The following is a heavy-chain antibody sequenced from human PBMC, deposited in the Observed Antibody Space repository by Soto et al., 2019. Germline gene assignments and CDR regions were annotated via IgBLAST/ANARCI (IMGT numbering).Heavy chain of an antibody. CDR1: GFTFSGSS. J-gene: IGHJ5*02. D-gene: IGHD2-8*01. CDR3: AMYAADNRCFEA. CDR2: IRNKANSYAT. V-gene: IGHV3-73*01. Sequence: GGSLRLSCAASGFTFSGSSVHWVRQASGKGLEWVGRIRNKANSYATAYAASVRGRFTISRDDSKNTAFLQMNSLNTEDTAVYFCAMYAADNRCFEAWGQGTLVTVSS.